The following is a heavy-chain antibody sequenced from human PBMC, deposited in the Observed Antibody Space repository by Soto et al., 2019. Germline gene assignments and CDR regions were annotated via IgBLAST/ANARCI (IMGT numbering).Heavy chain of an antibody. CDR3: ARDAVAPRYCDL. J-gene: IGHJ2*01. D-gene: IGHD2-15*01. V-gene: IGHV1-69*12. CDR2: IIPIFGTA. CDR1: GGTFSSYA. Sequence: QVQLVQSGAEVKKPGSSVKVSCKASGGTFSSYAISWVRQAPGQGLEWMGGIIPIFGTANYAQKFQGRVTITADESTSTAYMELRSLRSADTAVYYCARDAVAPRYCDLCGRGTLVTVSS.